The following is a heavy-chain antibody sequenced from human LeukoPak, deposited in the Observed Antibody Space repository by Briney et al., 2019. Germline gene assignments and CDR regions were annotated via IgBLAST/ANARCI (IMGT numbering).Heavy chain of an antibody. J-gene: IGHJ4*02. Sequence: GGSLRLSCTASRFTFGDYAMSWVRQAPGKGLEWVGFIRSKAYGGTTEYAASVKDRFTISRDDSKSIAYLQMNRLITEDTAVYYCTRANDDSSGFYYSGYWGQGTLVPVSS. CDR1: RFTFGDYA. V-gene: IGHV3-49*04. D-gene: IGHD3-22*01. CDR3: TRANDDSSGFYYSGY. CDR2: IRSKAYGGTT.